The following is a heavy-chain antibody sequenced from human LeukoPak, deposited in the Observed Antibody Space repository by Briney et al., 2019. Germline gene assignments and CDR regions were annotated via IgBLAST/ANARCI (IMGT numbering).Heavy chain of an antibody. CDR3: TTEEDMDSSWHFDY. Sequence: KSGGSLRLSCAASGFTFPNAWMNWVRQAPGKGLEWVGRIKSKTDGGTTDYAAPVKGRFTISRDDSKNTLYLQMNSLKTEDTAVYYCTTEEDMDSSWHFDYWGQGTLVTVSS. D-gene: IGHD6-13*01. J-gene: IGHJ4*02. CDR1: GFTFPNAW. CDR2: IKSKTDGGTT. V-gene: IGHV3-15*07.